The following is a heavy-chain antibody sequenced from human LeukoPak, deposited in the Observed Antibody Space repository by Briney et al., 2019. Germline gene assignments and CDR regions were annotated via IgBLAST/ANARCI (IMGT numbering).Heavy chain of an antibody. J-gene: IGHJ6*02. CDR3: ARVSEMATNYYYYYGMDV. D-gene: IGHD5-24*01. V-gene: IGHV4-59*01. Sequence: PSETLSLTCTVSGGSISSYYWSWIRQPPGKGLEWIGYIYYSGSTNYNPSLKSRVTISVDTSKNQFSLKPSSVTAADTAVYYCARVSEMATNYYYYYGMDVWGQGTTVTVSS. CDR2: IYYSGST. CDR1: GGSISSYY.